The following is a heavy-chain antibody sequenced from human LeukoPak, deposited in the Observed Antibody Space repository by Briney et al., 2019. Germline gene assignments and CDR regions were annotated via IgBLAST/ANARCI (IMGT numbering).Heavy chain of an antibody. V-gene: IGHV3-15*01. D-gene: IGHD1-7*01. CDR3: TAGTGTSDFDY. CDR2: VKRTNDAGTT. Sequence: PGGSLRLSCAASGFPFNNAWMSWVRQAPGKGLEWVGRVKRTNDAGTTDYGPPVKGRFTISRDDSKNTSYLQMNSLQSEDTGVYYCTAGTGTSDFDYWGQGILVTVSS. CDR1: GFPFNNAW. J-gene: IGHJ4*01.